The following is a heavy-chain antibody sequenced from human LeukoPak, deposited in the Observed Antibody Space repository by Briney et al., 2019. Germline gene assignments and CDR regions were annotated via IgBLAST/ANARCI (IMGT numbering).Heavy chain of an antibody. D-gene: IGHD1-26*01. Sequence: GASVKVSCKASGYTFTGYYMHWVRQAPGQGLEWMGWINPNSGGTNYAQKFQGRVTMTRDTSISTAYMELSRLRSDDTAVYYCARKRPSGTYYYYYYYMDVWGKGTTVTISS. CDR1: GYTFTGYY. CDR3: ARKRPSGTYYYYYYYMDV. J-gene: IGHJ6*03. V-gene: IGHV1-2*02. CDR2: INPNSGGT.